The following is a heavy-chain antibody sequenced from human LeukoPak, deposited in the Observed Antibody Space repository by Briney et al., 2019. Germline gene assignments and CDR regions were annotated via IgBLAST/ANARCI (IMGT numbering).Heavy chain of an antibody. CDR1: GYTFTSYA. CDR3: ARPKTLRFLEWLFYY. V-gene: IGHV1-3*01. Sequence: VASVKVSCKASGYTFTSYAMHWVRQAPGQRLEWMGWINAGNGNTKYSQKLQGRVTITRDTSASTAYMELSSPRSEDTAVYYCARPKTLRFLEWLFYYWGQGTLVTVSS. J-gene: IGHJ4*02. CDR2: INAGNGNT. D-gene: IGHD3-3*01.